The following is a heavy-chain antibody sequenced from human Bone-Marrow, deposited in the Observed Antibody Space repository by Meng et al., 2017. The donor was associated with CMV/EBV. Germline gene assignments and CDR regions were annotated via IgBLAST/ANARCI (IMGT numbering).Heavy chain of an antibody. Sequence: FSGFSLSTSGVGVGWLRQPPGKALEWLALIYWNDDKRYSPSLKSRLTITKDTSKNQVVLTMTNMDPVDTATYYCAHSQFQLWPLDYWGQGTLVTVSS. J-gene: IGHJ4*02. CDR3: AHSQFQLWPLDY. CDR2: IYWNDDK. V-gene: IGHV2-5*01. CDR1: GFSLSTSGVG. D-gene: IGHD5-18*01.